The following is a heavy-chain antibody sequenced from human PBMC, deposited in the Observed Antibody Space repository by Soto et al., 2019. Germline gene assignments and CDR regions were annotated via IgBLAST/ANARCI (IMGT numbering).Heavy chain of an antibody. V-gene: IGHV5-51*01. CDR2: IYPGDSDT. J-gene: IGHJ4*02. CDR1: GHIFSNYW. CDR3: ARQRLWGTSRYYYFEN. Sequence: LGESLKISCKGSGHIFSNYWIGWVRQMPGKGLEWMGIIYPGDSDTRYIPSFQGQVTITVDKSINTAYLQWSRLKASDTAIYYCARQRLWGTSRYYYFENWGQGTLVTVSS. D-gene: IGHD3-22*01.